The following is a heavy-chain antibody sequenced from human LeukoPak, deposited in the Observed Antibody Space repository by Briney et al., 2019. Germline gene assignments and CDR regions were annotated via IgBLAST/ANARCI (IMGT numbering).Heavy chain of an antibody. J-gene: IGHJ4*02. CDR3: ARNIFGSGSRMDDY. D-gene: IGHD1-26*01. V-gene: IGHV1-18*04. Sequence: ASVKVSCKASGYTFTGYYMHWVRQAPGQGLEWMGWINPNSGNTNYAQKLQGRVTMTTGTSTSTAYMELRSLRSDDTAVYYCARNIFGSGSRMDDYWGQGTLVTVSS. CDR2: INPNSGNT. CDR1: GYTFTGYY.